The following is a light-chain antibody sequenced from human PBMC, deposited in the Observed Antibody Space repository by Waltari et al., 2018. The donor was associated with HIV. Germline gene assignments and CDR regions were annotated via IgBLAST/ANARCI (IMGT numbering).Light chain of an antibody. CDR2: GAS. V-gene: IGKV3-15*01. Sequence: EIVMTQSPATLSVSPGERATLSCRASQSVSSNLALYQQKPGQAPRFLIYGASTRATGIPAKFSGSGSGTEFTLTISSLQSEDFAVYYCQQYNNWPYTFGQGTKLEIK. J-gene: IGKJ2*01. CDR3: QQYNNWPYT. CDR1: QSVSSN.